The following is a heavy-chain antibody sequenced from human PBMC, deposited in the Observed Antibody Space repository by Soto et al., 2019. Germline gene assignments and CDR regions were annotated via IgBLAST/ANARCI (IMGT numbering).Heavy chain of an antibody. V-gene: IGHV6-1*01. J-gene: IGHJ4*02. CDR2: TYYRSKWYN. CDR3: AVEMIGGRYSYGLDY. Sequence: TLSLTFAISGDSVSSNSAAWNCIRQSPSRGLEWLGRTYYRSKWYNDYAVSVKSRITINPDTSKNQFSLQLNSVTPEDTAVYYCAVEMIGGRYSYGLDYWGQGTLVTVSS. CDR1: GDSVSSNSAA. D-gene: IGHD5-18*01.